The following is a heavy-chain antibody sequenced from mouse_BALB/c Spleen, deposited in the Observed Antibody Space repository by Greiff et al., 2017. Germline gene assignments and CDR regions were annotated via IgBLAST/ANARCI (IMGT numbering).Heavy chain of an antibody. CDR1: GYSFTGYY. Sequence: VQLQQSGPELVKTGASVKISCKASGYSFTGYYMHWVKQSHGKSLEWIGYISCYNGATSYNQKFKDKATLTADKSSSTAYMQLSSLTSEDSAVYYCAKPYYYGSSYAWFAYWGQGTLVTVSA. D-gene: IGHD1-1*01. V-gene: IGHV1S135*01. CDR2: ISCYNGAT. CDR3: AKPYYYGSSYAWFAY. J-gene: IGHJ3*01.